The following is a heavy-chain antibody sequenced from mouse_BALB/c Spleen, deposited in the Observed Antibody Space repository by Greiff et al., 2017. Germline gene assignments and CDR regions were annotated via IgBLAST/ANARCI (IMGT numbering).Heavy chain of an antibody. D-gene: IGHD2-3*01. CDR1: GYTFTSYN. Sequence: QVQLQQPGAELVKPGASVKMSCKASGYTFTSYNMHWVKQTPGQGLEWIGAIYPGNGDTSYNQKFNGKATLTADKSSSTAYMQLSSLTSEDSAVYYCARGGYYTSYAMDYWGQGTSVTVSS. CDR2: IYPGNGDT. J-gene: IGHJ4*01. V-gene: IGHV1-12*01. CDR3: ARGGYYTSYAMDY.